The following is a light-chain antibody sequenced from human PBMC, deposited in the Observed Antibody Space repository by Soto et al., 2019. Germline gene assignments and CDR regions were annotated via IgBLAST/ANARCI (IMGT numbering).Light chain of an antibody. V-gene: IGKV3-15*01. CDR3: QQYNNWPRT. CDR1: HSISSN. Sequence: EMVMTQSPATLSVSPGARATLSCRASHSISSNLAWYQQKPGQAPRLLVYGASTRATGIPARFSGRGSGTEFTLTISSLQSEDFAIYYCQQYNNWPRTFGQGTKVDI. J-gene: IGKJ1*01. CDR2: GAS.